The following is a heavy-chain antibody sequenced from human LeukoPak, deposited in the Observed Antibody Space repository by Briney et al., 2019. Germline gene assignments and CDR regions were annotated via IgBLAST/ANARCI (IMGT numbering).Heavy chain of an antibody. CDR2: ISVSTSTI. Sequence: PGGSLRLSCAASGFTFSAYIMNWVRQAPGKGLEWVSYISVSTSTISYADSVKGRFTISRDNAKNSLYLQMNSLRDEDTAVYFCARAGYNYGTSDLDYWGQGTLVTVSS. D-gene: IGHD5-18*01. CDR3: ARAGYNYGTSDLDY. J-gene: IGHJ4*02. V-gene: IGHV3-48*02. CDR1: GFTFSAYI.